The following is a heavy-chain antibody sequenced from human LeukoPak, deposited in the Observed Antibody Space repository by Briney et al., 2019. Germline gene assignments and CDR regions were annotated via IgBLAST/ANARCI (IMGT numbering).Heavy chain of an antibody. V-gene: IGHV3-7*01. CDR1: GSTFSSYW. J-gene: IGHJ6*03. D-gene: IGHD5-18*01. CDR3: ARDPTGYSYGIYYYYYMDV. CDR2: IKQDGSEK. Sequence: GGSLRLSCAASGSTFSSYWMSWVRQAPGKGLEWVANIKQDGSEKYYVDSVKGRFTISRDNAKNSLYLQMNSLRAEDTAVYYCARDPTGYSYGIYYYYYMDVWGKGTTVTVSS.